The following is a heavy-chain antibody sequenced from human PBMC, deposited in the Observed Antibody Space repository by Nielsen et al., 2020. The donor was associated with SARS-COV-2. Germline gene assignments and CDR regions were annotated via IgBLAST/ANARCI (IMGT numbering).Heavy chain of an antibody. D-gene: IGHD2-2*01. Sequence: GESLKISCAASGFTFSSYAMHWVRQAPGKGLEWVAVISYDGSNKYYADSVKGRFTISRDSSKNTLYLQMNSLRAEDTAVYYCARDIHCSSTSCYGMDVWGQGTTVTVSS. CDR1: GFTFSSYA. CDR2: ISYDGSNK. V-gene: IGHV3-30-3*01. CDR3: ARDIHCSSTSCYGMDV. J-gene: IGHJ6*02.